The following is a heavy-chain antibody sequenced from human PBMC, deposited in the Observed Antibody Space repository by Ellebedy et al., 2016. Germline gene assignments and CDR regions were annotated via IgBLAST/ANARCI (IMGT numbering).Heavy chain of an antibody. J-gene: IGHJ6*02. D-gene: IGHD3-3*01. Sequence: GGSLRLSCAASGFTFSSYDMHWVRQATGKGLEWVSAIGTAGDTYYPGSVKGRFTISRENAKNSLYLQMNSLRAGDTAVYYCARGRDDFWSGFGMDVWGQGTTVTVSS. V-gene: IGHV3-13*01. CDR1: GFTFSSYD. CDR2: IGTAGDT. CDR3: ARGRDDFWSGFGMDV.